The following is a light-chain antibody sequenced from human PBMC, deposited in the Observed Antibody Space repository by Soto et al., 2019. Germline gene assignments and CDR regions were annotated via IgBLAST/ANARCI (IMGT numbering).Light chain of an antibody. V-gene: IGKV3-15*01. J-gene: IGKJ1*01. CDR3: QQYNNWPPRAWT. CDR1: QSVSSN. Sequence: EIVMTQSPATLSVSPGERATLSCRASQSVSSNLAWYQQKPGQAPRLLIYGASTRATGIPARFSGNGSGTEFTLTINSLQSEDFVVYYCQQYNNWPPRAWTFGQGTKVEI. CDR2: GAS.